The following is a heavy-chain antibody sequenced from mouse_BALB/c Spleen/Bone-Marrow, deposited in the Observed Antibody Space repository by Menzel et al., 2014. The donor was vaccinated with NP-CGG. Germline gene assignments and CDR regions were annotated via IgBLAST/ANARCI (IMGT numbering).Heavy chain of an antibody. Sequence: VQLQQSGAELVKPGASVMLSCTASGFNIKDTYMYWVKQRPEQGLEWIRRIDPANGNTKYDPRFQGKATITADTSSNTAYLQLNSLTSEDTAVYYCARSSPYYGMDYWGQGTSVTVSS. D-gene: IGHD6-1*01. CDR3: ARSSPYYGMDY. V-gene: IGHV14-3*02. CDR2: IDPANGNT. CDR1: GFNIKDTY. J-gene: IGHJ4*01.